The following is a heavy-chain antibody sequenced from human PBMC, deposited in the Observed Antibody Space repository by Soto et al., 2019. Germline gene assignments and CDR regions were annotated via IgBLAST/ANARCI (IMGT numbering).Heavy chain of an antibody. CDR2: IYYSGST. Sequence: SETLSLTCTVSGGSISSSSYYWGWIRQPPGKGLEWIGSIYYSGSTYYNPSLKSRVTISVDTSKNQFSLKLSSVTAADTAVYYCATDKGVMINGMDVWGQGTTVTVSS. CDR1: GGSISSSSYY. D-gene: IGHD3-10*01. CDR3: ATDKGVMINGMDV. J-gene: IGHJ6*02. V-gene: IGHV4-39*01.